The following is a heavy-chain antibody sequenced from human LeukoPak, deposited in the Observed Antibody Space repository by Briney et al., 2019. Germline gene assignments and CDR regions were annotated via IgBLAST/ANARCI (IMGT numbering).Heavy chain of an antibody. Sequence: SVKVSFKASGATFISYVISWVRQAFGHGFVLMGRIIPIFGTANYAQKFQGRVTITTDDSTSAAFVALSCPSFEYTALFYFSRATLPRTYYDSSGYYSYPFDYWGQGTLVTVSS. CDR3: SRATLPRTYYDSSGYYSYPFDY. V-gene: IGHV1-69*05. J-gene: IGHJ4*02. D-gene: IGHD3-22*01. CDR2: IIPIFGTA. CDR1: GATFISYV.